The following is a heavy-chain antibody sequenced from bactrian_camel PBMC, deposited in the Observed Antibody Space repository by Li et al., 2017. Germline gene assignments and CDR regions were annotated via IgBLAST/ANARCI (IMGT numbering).Heavy chain of an antibody. CDR2: INSSGRST. D-gene: IGHD4*01. CDR3: AATTPSQCSVARAPSGGY. CDR1: GFTFSDYT. Sequence: VQLVESGGALVQPGGSLRLSCAASGFTFSDYTMTWVRQAPGKGLEWVSDINSSGRSTNYADSVKGRFTISKDNTKNTLYLQMNSLKPEDTAMYYCAATTPSQCSVARAPSGGYWGQGTQVTVS. V-gene: IGHV3S42*01. J-gene: IGHJ6*01.